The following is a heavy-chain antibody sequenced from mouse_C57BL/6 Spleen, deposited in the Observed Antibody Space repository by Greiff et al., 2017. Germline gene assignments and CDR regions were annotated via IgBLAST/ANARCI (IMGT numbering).Heavy chain of an antibody. D-gene: IGHD2-3*01. Sequence: QVQLQQPGAELVKPGASVKLSCKASGYTFTSYWMQWVKQRPGQGLEWIGEIDPSDSYTNYNPKFKGKATLTVDTSSSTAYMQLSSLTSEDSAVYDCARSDGYYTWFAYWGQGTLVTVSA. V-gene: IGHV1-50*01. CDR3: ARSDGYYTWFAY. J-gene: IGHJ3*01. CDR1: GYTFTSYW. CDR2: IDPSDSYT.